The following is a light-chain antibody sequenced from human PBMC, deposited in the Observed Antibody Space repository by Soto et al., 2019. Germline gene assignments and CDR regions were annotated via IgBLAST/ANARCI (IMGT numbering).Light chain of an antibody. CDR1: SSDVGDYNY. V-gene: IGLV2-11*01. Sequence: QSALTQPRSVSGSPGQSVTISCTGTSSDVGDYNYVSWYQQHPGKAPKFIIYEVSKRPSGVPDRFSGSKSGNTASLTISGLQAEDEADYSCCSYAGTYTVVFGGGTQLTVL. J-gene: IGLJ2*01. CDR3: CSYAGTYTVV. CDR2: EVS.